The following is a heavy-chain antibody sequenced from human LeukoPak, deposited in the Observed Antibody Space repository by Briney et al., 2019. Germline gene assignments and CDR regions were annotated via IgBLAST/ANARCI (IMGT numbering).Heavy chain of an antibody. CDR1: GGTFSSYA. J-gene: IGHJ6*03. CDR3: ARRGGKNYGDYVLYYYYMDV. V-gene: IGHV1-69*06. Sequence: GASVKVSCKASGGTFSSYAISWVRQAPGQGLEWMGGIIPIFGTANYAQKFQGRVTTTADKSTSTAYMELSSLRSEDTAVYYCARRGGKNYGDYVLYYYYMDVWGKGTTVTVSS. D-gene: IGHD4-17*01. CDR2: IIPIFGTA.